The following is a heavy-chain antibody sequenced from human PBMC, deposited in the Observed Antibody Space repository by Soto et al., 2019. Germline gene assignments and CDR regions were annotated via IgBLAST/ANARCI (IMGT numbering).Heavy chain of an antibody. Sequence: QVQLQESGPGLVKPSQTLSLTCTVSGGSISSGDYYWSWIRQPPGKGLEWIGYIYYSGSTYYNPSLKSRVTLPEDTSKTHFPLKLSFLPAADTAVYYWPRVYDIFPVNFSVDNWGQGPLVTASS. J-gene: IGHJ4*02. CDR1: GGSISSGDYY. D-gene: IGHD3-9*01. CDR2: IYYSGST. CDR3: PRVYDIFPVNFSVDN. V-gene: IGHV4-30-4*01.